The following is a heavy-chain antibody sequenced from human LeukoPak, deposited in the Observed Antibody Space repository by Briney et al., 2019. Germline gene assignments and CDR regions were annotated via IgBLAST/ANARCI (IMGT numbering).Heavy chain of an antibody. CDR1: GFTFSDSA. CDR3: ANGGSNAPIDI. V-gene: IGHV3-23*01. D-gene: IGHD3-16*01. CDR2: ISTSGGDA. J-gene: IGHJ4*02. Sequence: GESLKISCTASGFTFSDSAMTWVRQAPGKGLEWLSAISTSGGDAIYADSVKDRFTISRGNSKNTLYLQMDGLRAEDTAIYYCANGGSNAPIDIWGQGTLVTVSS.